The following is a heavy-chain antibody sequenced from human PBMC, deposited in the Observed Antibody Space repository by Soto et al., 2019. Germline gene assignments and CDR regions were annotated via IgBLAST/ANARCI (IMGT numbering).Heavy chain of an antibody. CDR3: ARRAETNGRNGFGADKYYFDF. J-gene: IGHJ4*02. CDR2: MNPNTGNS. CDR1: GYTFTSYD. V-gene: IGHV1-8*01. Sequence: ASVKVSCKASGYTFTSYDIYWVRQATGQGLEWMGWMNPNTGNSGYAQKFQGRVTVTSDTSINTVYMELSSLRSEDTAVYYCARRAETNGRNGFGADKYYFDFWGQGTLVTVSS. D-gene: IGHD1-1*01.